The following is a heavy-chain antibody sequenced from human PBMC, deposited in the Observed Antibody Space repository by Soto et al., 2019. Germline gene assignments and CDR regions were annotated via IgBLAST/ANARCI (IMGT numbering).Heavy chain of an antibody. CDR1: GSTFTTYY. V-gene: IGHV1-46*01. Sequence: QVQLVQSGAEVKKPGASVRLSCKTSGSTFTTYYVHWVRQVPGHGLERVGVIDPSGGTSYAQEFQDRDTMTTDTSASTVSMELSNLRSEDTALYYCAREALANYSGMHVWGKVTTVTVSS. CDR2: IDPSGGT. CDR3: AREALANYSGMHV. J-gene: IGHJ6*04.